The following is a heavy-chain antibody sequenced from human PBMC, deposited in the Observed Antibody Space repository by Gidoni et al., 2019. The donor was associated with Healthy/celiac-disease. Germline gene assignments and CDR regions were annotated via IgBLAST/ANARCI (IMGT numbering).Heavy chain of an antibody. J-gene: IGHJ5*02. CDR1: GGSISSGGYY. CDR2: IYYSGST. Sequence: QVQLQESGPGLVKPSQTLSLTCTFSGGSISSGGYYWSWIRQHPGKGLDLIGYIYYSGSTYYNPSLKSRVTISVDTSKNQFSLKLSSVTAADTAVYYCARDIGEETYYYDSSGYPRWFDPWGQGTLVTVSS. D-gene: IGHD3-22*01. CDR3: ARDIGEETYYYDSSGYPRWFDP. V-gene: IGHV4-31*03.